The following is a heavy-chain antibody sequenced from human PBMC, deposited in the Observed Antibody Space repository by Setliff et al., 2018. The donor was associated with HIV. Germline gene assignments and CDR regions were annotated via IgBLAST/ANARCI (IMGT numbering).Heavy chain of an antibody. CDR1: GGSIRTGTYY. CDR2: IYHNGIT. V-gene: IGHV4-39*07. J-gene: IGHJ4*02. D-gene: IGHD5-12*01. Sequence: SETLSLTCTVSGGSIRTGTYYWGWIRQPPGKGLEWIGSIYHNGITYYNPSLKSRVTISVDTSKNQFSLNLNSVTAADTAVYYCARLGAEDFSDYDWVDYWGQGTLVTVSS. CDR3: ARLGAEDFSDYDWVDY.